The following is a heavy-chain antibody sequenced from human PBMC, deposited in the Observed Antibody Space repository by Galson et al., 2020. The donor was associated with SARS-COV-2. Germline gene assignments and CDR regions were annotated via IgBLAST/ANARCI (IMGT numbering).Heavy chain of an antibody. V-gene: IGHV4-39*01. CDR2: IYYSGST. CDR3: ASVPDLLTYYYGSGSFGGGMDV. CDR1: GGSISSSSYY. D-gene: IGHD3-10*01. J-gene: IGHJ6*02. Sequence: SETLSLTCTVSGGSISSSSYYWGWIRQPPGKGLEWIGSIYYSGSTYYNPSLKSRVTISVDTSKNQFSLKLSSVTAADTAVYYCASVPDLLTYYYGSGSFGGGMDVWGQGTTVTVSS.